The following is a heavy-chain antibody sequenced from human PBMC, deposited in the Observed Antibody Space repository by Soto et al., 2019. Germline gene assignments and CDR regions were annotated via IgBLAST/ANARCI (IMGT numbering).Heavy chain of an antibody. CDR2: IIPIFGTA. Sequence: SVKVSCKASGGTFSSYAISWVRQAPGQGLEWMGGIIPIFGTANYAQKFQGRVTITADKSTSTAYMELSSLRSEDTAVYYCARGLGFVATEDDYYYYGMDVWRQGTTVTVSS. CDR3: ARGLGFVATEDDYYYYGMDV. V-gene: IGHV1-69*06. CDR1: GGTFSSYA. D-gene: IGHD5-12*01. J-gene: IGHJ6*02.